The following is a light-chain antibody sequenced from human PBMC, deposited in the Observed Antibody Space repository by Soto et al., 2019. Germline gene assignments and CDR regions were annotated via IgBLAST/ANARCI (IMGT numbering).Light chain of an antibody. Sequence: DIVMTQSPDSLAVSLGERATINCKSSQSVLSSSDNKNYFAWYQQKPGQPPKLLIYLASTREYGVPDRFSGSGSGTDVTITISSLQAEEVAVYDCQHYYVSPSCGPGPKVDIK. CDR2: LAS. V-gene: IGKV4-1*01. CDR3: QHYYVSPS. J-gene: IGKJ3*01. CDR1: QSVLSSSDNKNY.